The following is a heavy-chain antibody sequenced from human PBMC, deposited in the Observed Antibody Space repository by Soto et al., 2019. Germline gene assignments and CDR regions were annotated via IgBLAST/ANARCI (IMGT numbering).Heavy chain of an antibody. D-gene: IGHD3-10*01. CDR3: ARGGGVWFGELLPKYYYYYGMDV. CDR1: GYTFTGYY. Sequence: ASVKVSCKASGYTFTGYYMHWVRQAPGQGLEWMGWINPNSGGTNYAQKFQGWVTMTRDTSISTAYMELSRLRSDDTAVYYCARGGGVWFGELLPKYYYYYGMDVWGQGTTVTV. CDR2: INPNSGGT. V-gene: IGHV1-2*04. J-gene: IGHJ6*02.